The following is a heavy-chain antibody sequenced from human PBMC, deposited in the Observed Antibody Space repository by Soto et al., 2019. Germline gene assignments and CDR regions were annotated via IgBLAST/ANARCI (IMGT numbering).Heavy chain of an antibody. CDR3: ARVSGGYSYGYYYYYYYMDV. V-gene: IGHV3-11*01. D-gene: IGHD5-18*01. CDR2: ISSSGSTI. J-gene: IGHJ6*03. CDR1: GFTFSDYY. Sequence: PGGSLRLSCAASGFTFSDYYMRWIRQAPGKGLEWVSYISSSGSTIYYADSVKGRFTISRDNAKNSLYLQMNSLRAEDTAVYYCARVSGGYSYGYYYYYYYMDVWGKGTTVTVSS.